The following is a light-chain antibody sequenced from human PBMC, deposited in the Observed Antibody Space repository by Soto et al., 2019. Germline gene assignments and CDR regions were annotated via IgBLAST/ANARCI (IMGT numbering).Light chain of an antibody. Sequence: IQMPQSPYYLSASVGDRVTITCRASQSITGYLNWYQQKPGKAPKLLIYAASSLQSGFPSRLSGSVSRTDFPLTIMSLQRDDFATYFCQQSLGIPYTFGPGTRLETK. CDR2: AAS. CDR3: QQSLGIPYT. V-gene: IGKV1-39*01. J-gene: IGKJ2*01. CDR1: QSITGY.